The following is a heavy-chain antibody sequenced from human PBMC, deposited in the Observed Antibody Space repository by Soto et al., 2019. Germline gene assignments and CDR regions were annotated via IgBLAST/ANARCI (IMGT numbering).Heavy chain of an antibody. CDR3: ARDKPHSYGWDGAGGMDV. V-gene: IGHV4-39*07. Sequence: SETLSLTCTVSGGSISGRSNYWGWIRQPPGRGPEWIGSIFYTGGTYYNPSLKSRVTISVDTSKNQFSLKLSSVTAADTAVYYCARDKPHSYGWDGAGGMDVWGQGTTVTVSS. CDR1: GGSISGRSNY. J-gene: IGHJ6*02. D-gene: IGHD5-18*01. CDR2: IFYTGGT.